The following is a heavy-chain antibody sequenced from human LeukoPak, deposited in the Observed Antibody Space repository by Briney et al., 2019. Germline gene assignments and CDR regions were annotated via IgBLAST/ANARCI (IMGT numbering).Heavy chain of an antibody. Sequence: RGSLRLSCAASGFTFSSYSMNWVRQAPGKGLEWVSSISSSSSYIYYADSVKGRFTISRDNAKNSLYLQMNSLTAEDTAVYYCARESFAARWDWGQGTLVTVSS. D-gene: IGHD6-6*01. V-gene: IGHV3-21*01. CDR2: ISSSSSYI. CDR3: ARESFAARWD. J-gene: IGHJ4*02. CDR1: GFTFSSYS.